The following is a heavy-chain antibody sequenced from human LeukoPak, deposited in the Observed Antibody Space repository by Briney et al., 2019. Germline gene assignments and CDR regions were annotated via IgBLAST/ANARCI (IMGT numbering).Heavy chain of an antibody. V-gene: IGHV3-30*18. J-gene: IGHJ6*02. D-gene: IGHD6-19*01. Sequence: PGGSLRLSCAASGFAFSNYFMSWVRRAPGKGLEWVAVISYDGSNKYYADSVKGRFTISRDNSKNTLYPQMNSLRAEDTAVYYCAKDSGSSGRYPKYYYYGMDVWGQGTTVTVSS. CDR2: ISYDGSNK. CDR1: GFAFSNYF. CDR3: AKDSGSSGRYPKYYYYGMDV.